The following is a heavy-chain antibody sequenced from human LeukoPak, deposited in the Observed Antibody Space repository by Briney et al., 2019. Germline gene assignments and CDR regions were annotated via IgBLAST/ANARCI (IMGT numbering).Heavy chain of an antibody. J-gene: IGHJ4*02. CDR3: ASEYCSGGNCFFYY. CDR2: IFPGDSDT. Sequence: GESLKICCKGSEYSFATYSIGWVRQMPGQGLEWMGIIFPGDSDTRYSPSFQGQVTISADKSISTAYLQWSSLKASDTAIYYCASEYCSGGNCFFYYWGQGTLVTVSS. D-gene: IGHD2-15*01. CDR1: EYSFATYS. V-gene: IGHV5-51*01.